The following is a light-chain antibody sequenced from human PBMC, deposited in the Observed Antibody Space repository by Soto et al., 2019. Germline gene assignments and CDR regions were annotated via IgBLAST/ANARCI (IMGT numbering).Light chain of an antibody. V-gene: IGLV1-51*01. Sequence: QSGLTQPPSVSAAPGQKVTISCSGSSSNIRNNYLSWYQQLPGTAPKLLIYDNNKRPSGIPDRFSGSKSGTSATLGITGLQTGDEADYYCGTWDSSLSAYVFGTGTKVTVL. CDR3: GTWDSSLSAYV. J-gene: IGLJ1*01. CDR2: DNN. CDR1: SSNIRNNY.